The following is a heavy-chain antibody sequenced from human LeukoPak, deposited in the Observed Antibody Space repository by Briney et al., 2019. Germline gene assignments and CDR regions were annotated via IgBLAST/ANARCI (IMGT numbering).Heavy chain of an antibody. J-gene: IGHJ4*02. D-gene: IGHD1-26*01. Sequence: AGGSLRLSCAVSGFTFSSYAMSWVRQAPGKGLEWVSVISGSGGSTYYSDSVKGRFTISRDNSKNTLYLQMNSLRAEDTAVYYCGSSAPRIVGASKGSSDWGQGTLVTVSS. CDR1: GFTFSSYA. V-gene: IGHV3-23*01. CDR2: ISGSGGST. CDR3: GSSAPRIVGASKGSSD.